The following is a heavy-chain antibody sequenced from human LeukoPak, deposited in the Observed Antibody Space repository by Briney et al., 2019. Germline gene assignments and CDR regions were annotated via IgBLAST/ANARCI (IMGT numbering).Heavy chain of an antibody. CDR1: GFTFSSYT. J-gene: IGHJ6*03. CDR3: ARDPYSGGYWSYYYYMDV. CDR2: ITSSGSYI. D-gene: IGHD1-26*01. Sequence: GGSLRLSCAASGFTFSSYTMNWVRQAPGKGLEWVSSITSSGSYIYYADSVKGRFTISRDNAKNSLFLQMNSLTAEDTAVYYCARDPYSGGYWSYYYYMDVWGKGTTVTISS. V-gene: IGHV3-21*01.